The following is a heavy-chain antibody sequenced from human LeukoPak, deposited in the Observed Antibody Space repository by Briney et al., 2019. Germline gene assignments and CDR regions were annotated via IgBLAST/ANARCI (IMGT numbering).Heavy chain of an antibody. CDR1: GGSISSYY. CDR2: IYYSGST. V-gene: IGHV4-59*01. J-gene: IGHJ6*03. D-gene: IGHD3-10*01. Sequence: PSETLSLTCTVSGGSISSYYWSWIRQPPGKGLEWIGYIYYSGSTNYNPSLESRVTISVDTSKNQFSLKLSSVTAADTAVYYCARNHITMVRGVPYYYYYYMDVWGKGTTVTVSS. CDR3: ARNHITMVRGVPYYYYYYMDV.